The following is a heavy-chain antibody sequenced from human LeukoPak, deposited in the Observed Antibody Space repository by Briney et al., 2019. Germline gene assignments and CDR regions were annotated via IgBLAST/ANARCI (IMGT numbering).Heavy chain of an antibody. CDR2: INGGGDAT. D-gene: IGHD2-2*01. Sequence: PGGSLRLSCATSGFTFNSNAMSWVRQAPGKGLEWVSAINGGGDATEYADSVKGRFTISRDNSKNTLYLQMNSLRPDDTAVYYCARCTASCYANAFDVWGQGTLLTVSS. V-gene: IGHV3-23*01. J-gene: IGHJ3*01. CDR3: ARCTASCYANAFDV. CDR1: GFTFNSNA.